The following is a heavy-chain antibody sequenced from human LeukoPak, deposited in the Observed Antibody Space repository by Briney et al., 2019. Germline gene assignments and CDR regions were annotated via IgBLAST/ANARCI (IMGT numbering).Heavy chain of an antibody. V-gene: IGHV3-30*03. CDR1: GFTFSSYS. D-gene: IGHD6-19*01. Sequence: GGSLRLSCAASGFTFSSYSMNWVRQAPGKGLEWVAVISYDGSNKYYADSVKGRFTISRDNSKNTLYLQMNSLRAEDTAVYYCARDRGGGCDYWGQGTLVTVSS. CDR3: ARDRGGGCDY. J-gene: IGHJ4*02. CDR2: ISYDGSNK.